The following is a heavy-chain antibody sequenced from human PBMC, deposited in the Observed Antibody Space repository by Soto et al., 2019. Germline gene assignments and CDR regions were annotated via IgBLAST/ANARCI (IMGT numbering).Heavy chain of an antibody. Sequence: GSLRLSCAASGFSVSSHYMSWVRQAPGKGLEWVSFIYSGGDTYYADSVKGRFTISRDNYKNTLYLQMNSLRVDDTAFYYCARDCSGGSCYPALGAWGQGTLVTVSS. CDR2: IYSGGDT. CDR1: GFSVSSHY. CDR3: ARDCSGGSCYPALGA. J-gene: IGHJ5*02. V-gene: IGHV3-53*01. D-gene: IGHD2-15*01.